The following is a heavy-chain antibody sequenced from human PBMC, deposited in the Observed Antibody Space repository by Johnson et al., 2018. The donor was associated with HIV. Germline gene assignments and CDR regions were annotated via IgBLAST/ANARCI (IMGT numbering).Heavy chain of an antibody. CDR3: ANDPDKWAISGDDASDS. Sequence: QVQLVESGGGVVQPGGSLRLSCAASGFTFSSYGMHWVRQAPGTGLEWVAFIRYDGSNKYYADSVKGRFTISRDNSKNMLYLQMNSLRAEDTAVYYCANDPDKWAISGDDASDSGGQGTMVTVSS. D-gene: IGHD1-26*01. V-gene: IGHV3-30*02. J-gene: IGHJ3*02. CDR1: GFTFSSYG. CDR2: IRYDGSNK.